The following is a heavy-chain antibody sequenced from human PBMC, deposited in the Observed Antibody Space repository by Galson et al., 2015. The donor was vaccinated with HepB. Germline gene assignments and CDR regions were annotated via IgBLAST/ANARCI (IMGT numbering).Heavy chain of an antibody. J-gene: IGHJ4*02. CDR2: IWYDGSNI. V-gene: IGHV3-33*01. Sequence: SLRLSCAVSGFSFKTYGMHWVRQAPGKGLEWVAVIWYDGSNIYYADSVRGRFTISRDNSKNTLYLQMNSLRAEDTAMYYCARDVKMGYSLYDHPFDYWGQGTLVSVST. CDR1: GFSFKTYG. CDR3: ARDVKMGYSLYDHPFDY. D-gene: IGHD2-8*01.